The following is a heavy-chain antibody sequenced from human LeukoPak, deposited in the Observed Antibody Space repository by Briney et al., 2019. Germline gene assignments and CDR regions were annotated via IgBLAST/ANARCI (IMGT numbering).Heavy chain of an antibody. CDR3: ARGLRAAALFNWFDP. J-gene: IGHJ5*02. Sequence: ASVKVSCKASGYTFTSYDINWVRQATGQGLEWMGWMNPNSDNTGYAQKFQGRVTMTRNTSISTAYMELSSLRSEDTAVYYCARGLRAAALFNWFDPRGQGTLVTVSS. CDR1: GYTFTSYD. V-gene: IGHV1-8*01. D-gene: IGHD6-13*01. CDR2: MNPNSDNT.